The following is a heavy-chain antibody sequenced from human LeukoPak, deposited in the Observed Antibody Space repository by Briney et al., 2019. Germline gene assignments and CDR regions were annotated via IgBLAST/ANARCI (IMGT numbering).Heavy chain of an antibody. Sequence: GGSLRLSCAASGFTFSSYSMNWVRQAPGKGLEWVSYISSSSSTIYYADSVKSRFTISRDNAKNSLYLQMNSLRAEDTAVYYCARANWNYVNWFDPWGQGTLVTVSS. CDR2: ISSSSSTI. D-gene: IGHD1-7*01. CDR1: GFTFSSYS. CDR3: ARANWNYVNWFDP. V-gene: IGHV3-48*01. J-gene: IGHJ5*02.